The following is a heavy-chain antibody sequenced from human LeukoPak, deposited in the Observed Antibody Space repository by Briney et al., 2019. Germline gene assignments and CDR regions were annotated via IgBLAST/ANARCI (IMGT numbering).Heavy chain of an antibody. Sequence: SETLSLTCAVSGGSISSNNWWIWVRQSPEKGLEWIGEIYHDGSTNYNPSLKSRVTISMDKSKNQLSLKLNFVTAADTAVYYCARHVHPSWSRIGSRNYFDYWGQGTLVTVSS. CDR2: IYHDGST. J-gene: IGHJ4*02. D-gene: IGHD6-13*01. V-gene: IGHV4-4*02. CDR3: ARHVHPSWSRIGSRNYFDY. CDR1: GGSISSNNW.